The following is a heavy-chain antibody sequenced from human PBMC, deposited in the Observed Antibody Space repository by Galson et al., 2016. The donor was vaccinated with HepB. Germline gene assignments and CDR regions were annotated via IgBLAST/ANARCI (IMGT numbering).Heavy chain of an antibody. Sequence: SLRLSCAAAGFTFSSYGMHWVRQAPGKGLEWVAGSWYDGSNKEYGDSVKGRLTISRDNSKNTLYLQMTSLGVEDTDVYYCARGCGGSCYDLDCWGQGTLVTVSS. J-gene: IGHJ4*02. V-gene: IGHV3-33*01. CDR2: SWYDGSNK. D-gene: IGHD2-15*01. CDR3: ARGCGGSCYDLDC. CDR1: GFTFSSYG.